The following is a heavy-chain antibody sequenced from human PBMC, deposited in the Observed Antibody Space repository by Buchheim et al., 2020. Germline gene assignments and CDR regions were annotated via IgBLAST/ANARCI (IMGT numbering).Heavy chain of an antibody. CDR1: GFTFSSYW. D-gene: IGHD5-12*01. CDR3: ARDVDQNFYGMDV. CDR2: ISSSSSTI. V-gene: IGHV3-48*02. J-gene: IGHJ6*02. Sequence: EVQLVESGGGLVQPGGSLRLSCAASGFTFSSYWMSWVRQAPGKGLEWVSYISSSSSTIYYAETVKGRFTISRNNAKSQLYLEMNSLRDDDTAVYYCARDVDQNFYGMDVWGQGTT.